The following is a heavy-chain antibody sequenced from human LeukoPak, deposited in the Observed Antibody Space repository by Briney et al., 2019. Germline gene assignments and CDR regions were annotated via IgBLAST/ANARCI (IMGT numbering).Heavy chain of an antibody. Sequence: LPGGSLRLSCAASGFTVSSNYMSWVRQAPGKGLEWVSVIYSGGSTYYADSVKGRFTISRDNSKNTLYLQMNSLRAEDTAVYYCARVVAHSLLWFREFTFDYWGQGTLVTVSS. CDR3: ARVVAHSLLWFREFTFDY. CDR1: GFTVSSNY. J-gene: IGHJ4*02. V-gene: IGHV3-53*01. D-gene: IGHD3-10*01. CDR2: IYSGGST.